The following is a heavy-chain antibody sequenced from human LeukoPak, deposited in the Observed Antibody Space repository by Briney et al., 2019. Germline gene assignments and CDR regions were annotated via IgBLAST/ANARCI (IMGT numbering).Heavy chain of an antibody. D-gene: IGHD1-14*01. CDR2: ISGSGGST. Sequence: GGSLRLSCAASGFTFSSYAMSWVRQAPGKGLEWVSAISGSGGSTYYADSVKGRFTISRDNSKNTLYLQINSRRAEDTAVYYCAKKMGGPDDHDAFDIWGQGTMVTVSS. J-gene: IGHJ3*02. V-gene: IGHV3-23*01. CDR1: GFTFSSYA. CDR3: AKKMGGPDDHDAFDI.